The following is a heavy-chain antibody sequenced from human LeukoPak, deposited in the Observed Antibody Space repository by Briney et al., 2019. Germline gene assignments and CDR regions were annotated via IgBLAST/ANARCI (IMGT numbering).Heavy chain of an antibody. CDR1: RYTFTGYY. CDR2: IKPNSGGT. J-gene: IGHJ5*02. CDR3: ARLSSHYGDYKVDP. D-gene: IGHD4-17*01. Sequence: ASVKVSCKASRYTFTGYYMHWVRQAPGQGLEWMGWIKPNSGGTNYAQKFQGRVTMTRDTSISTAYMELSRLRSDDTAVYYCARLSSHYGDYKVDPWGQGTLVTVSS. V-gene: IGHV1-2*02.